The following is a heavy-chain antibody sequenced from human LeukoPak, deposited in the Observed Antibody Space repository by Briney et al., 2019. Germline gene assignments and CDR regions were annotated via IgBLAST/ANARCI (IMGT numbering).Heavy chain of an antibody. J-gene: IGHJ4*02. CDR3: AKYFYPLVNYVVYLDS. CDR1: GFTFSSYA. D-gene: IGHD4-11*01. Sequence: GGSLRLSCAASGFTFSSYAMSWVRQAPGKGLEWVSTISGSGVSTYFADSVKGRFTISRDNSKNTLYLQMNSLRAEDTAVYYCAKYFYPLVNYVVYLDSWGQGTLVTVSS. CDR2: ISGSGVST. V-gene: IGHV3-23*01.